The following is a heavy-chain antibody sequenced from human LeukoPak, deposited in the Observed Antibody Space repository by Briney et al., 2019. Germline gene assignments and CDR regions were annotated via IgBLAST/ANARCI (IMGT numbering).Heavy chain of an antibody. CDR2: ISSDGANA. D-gene: IGHD3-10*01. CDR3: VLLSLTPG. Sequence: GGSLRLSCAASGFTFSSYWMHWVRQVPGKGLVWVSRISSDGANANYADSVKGRFTISRDNAKNTLYLQMNGLRAEDTAVYYCVLLSLTPGWGQGTLVTVSS. V-gene: IGHV3-74*01. J-gene: IGHJ4*02. CDR1: GFTFSSYW.